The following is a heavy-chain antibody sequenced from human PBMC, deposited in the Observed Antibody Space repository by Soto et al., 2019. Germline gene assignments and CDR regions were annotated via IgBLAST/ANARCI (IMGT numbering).Heavy chain of an antibody. CDR3: AKVAYYYDSSGSIDY. D-gene: IGHD3-22*01. CDR2: ISGSGGST. CDR1: GFTFSSYS. Sequence: XVGLRLSCAASGFTFSSYSMSWVRQAPGKGLEWVSAISGSGGSTYYADSVKGRFTISRDNSKNTLYLQMNSLRAEDTAVYYCAKVAYYYDSSGSIDYWGQGTLVTFS. V-gene: IGHV3-23*01. J-gene: IGHJ4*02.